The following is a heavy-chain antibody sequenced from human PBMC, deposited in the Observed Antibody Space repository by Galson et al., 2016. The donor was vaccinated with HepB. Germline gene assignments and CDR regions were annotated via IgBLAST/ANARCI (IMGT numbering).Heavy chain of an antibody. V-gene: IGHV3-33*01. J-gene: IGHJ6*02. CDR1: GFTFSSYG. Sequence: LRLSCAASGFTFSSYGMHWVRQAPGKGLEWVAVIWYDGSNKYYADSVKGRFTISRDNSKNTLYLQMNSLRAENTAVYYCARGSNYFDYYYYGMDVWGQGTTVTVSS. D-gene: IGHD4-11*01. CDR2: IWYDGSNK. CDR3: ARGSNYFDYYYYGMDV.